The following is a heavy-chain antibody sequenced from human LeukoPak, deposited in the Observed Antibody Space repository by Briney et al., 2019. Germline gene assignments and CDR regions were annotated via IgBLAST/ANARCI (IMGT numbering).Heavy chain of an antibody. D-gene: IGHD6-13*01. Sequence: ASVKVSCKASGYTFTSYAIHWVRQAPGQRLEWMGWINAGNGNTRYSQKFQGRVTITRDTSASTAYMELSSLRSEDTAVYYCARIGSSNWSPFDYWGQGTLVTVSS. V-gene: IGHV1-3*01. CDR1: GYTFTSYA. J-gene: IGHJ4*02. CDR2: INAGNGNT. CDR3: ARIGSSNWSPFDY.